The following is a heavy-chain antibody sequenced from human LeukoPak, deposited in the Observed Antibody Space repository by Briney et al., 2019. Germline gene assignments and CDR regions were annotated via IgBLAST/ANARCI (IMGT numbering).Heavy chain of an antibody. CDR2: INWNGGST. CDR1: GFTFSSYG. J-gene: IGHJ4*02. Sequence: QPGGSLRLTCVTSGFTFSSYGMHWVRQAPGKGLEWVSGINWNGGSTGYADSVKGRFTISRDNAKNSLYLQMNSLRAEDTAFYYCARAHTISSVSAGDYWGQGTLVTVSS. V-gene: IGHV3-20*04. CDR3: ARAHTISSVSAGDY. D-gene: IGHD6-6*01.